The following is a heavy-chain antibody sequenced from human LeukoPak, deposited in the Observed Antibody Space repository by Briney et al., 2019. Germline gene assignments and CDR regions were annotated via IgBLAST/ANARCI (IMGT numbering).Heavy chain of an antibody. CDR1: GYTFTSYF. CDR3: ARVRDYYASSDYSDY. V-gene: IGHV1-18*04. D-gene: IGHD3-22*01. Sequence: ASVKVSCKTSGYTFTSYFVSWVRQAPGQGLEWMGWISGYNAKTKYVQKFQGRITMTIDTSTTTAYMELRSLTSDDTAVYYCARVRDYYASSDYSDYWGQGTLVTVSS. CDR2: ISGYNAKT. J-gene: IGHJ4*02.